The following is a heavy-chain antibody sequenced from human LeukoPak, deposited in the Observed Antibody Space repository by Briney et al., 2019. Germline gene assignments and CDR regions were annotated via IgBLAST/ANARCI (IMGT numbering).Heavy chain of an antibody. CDR1: GGSVSSGPFI. D-gene: IGHD2-15*01. CDR2: IHSDGTT. J-gene: IGHJ4*02. V-gene: IGHV4-30-4*01. Sequence: PSQTLSLTCTVSGGSVSSGPFIWSWVRQPPGKGLEWIGRIHSDGTTSYNPSLQSRITMSADTHKNQFSLKLTSVTAADTAVYFCTRGLASDKVDFWGQGTLVTVSS. CDR3: TRGLASDKVDF.